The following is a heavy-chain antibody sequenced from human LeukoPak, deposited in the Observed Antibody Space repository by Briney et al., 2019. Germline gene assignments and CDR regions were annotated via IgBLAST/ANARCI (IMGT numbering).Heavy chain of an antibody. CDR1: GGTFSSYT. Sequence: ASVKVSCMASGGTFSSYTINWVRQAPGQGLEWMGWISAYNGNTNYAQKLQGRVTMTTDTSTSTAYMELRSLRSDDTAVYYCARGRGPTAMVDYWGQGTLVNVSP. CDR3: ARGRGPTAMVDY. J-gene: IGHJ4*02. V-gene: IGHV1-18*01. CDR2: ISAYNGNT. D-gene: IGHD5-18*01.